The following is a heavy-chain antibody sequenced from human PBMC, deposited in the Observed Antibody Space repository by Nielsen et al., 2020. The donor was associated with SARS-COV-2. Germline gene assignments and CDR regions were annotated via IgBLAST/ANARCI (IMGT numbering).Heavy chain of an antibody. CDR1: GFTFSSYG. CDR2: ISYDGSNK. CDR3: ARDGDGAITMVLEW. V-gene: IGHV3-30*03. Sequence: GESLKISCAASGFTFSSYGMHWVRQAPGKGLEWVAVISYDGSNKYYADSVKGRFTISRDNSKNTLYLQMNSLRAEDTAVYYCARDGDGAITMVLEWWGQGTLVTVSS. D-gene: IGHD3-10*01. J-gene: IGHJ4*02.